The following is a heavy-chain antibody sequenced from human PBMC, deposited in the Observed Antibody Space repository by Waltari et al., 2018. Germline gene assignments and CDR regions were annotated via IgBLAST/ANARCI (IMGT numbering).Heavy chain of an antibody. D-gene: IGHD3-10*01. CDR2: IYYRGST. V-gene: IGHV4-39*07. J-gene: IGHJ6*03. CDR1: GGPFSSSSSY. CDR3: ARLSMVRYYYYMDV. Sequence: QLQLQESGPGMVKPSETLSLTCTVSGGPFSSSSSYWGLYRQPPGKGLEWIGSIYYRGSTYYTPSLKSRVTISVDTSKNQFSLKLSSVTAADTAVYYCARLSMVRYYYYMDVWGKGTTVTVSS.